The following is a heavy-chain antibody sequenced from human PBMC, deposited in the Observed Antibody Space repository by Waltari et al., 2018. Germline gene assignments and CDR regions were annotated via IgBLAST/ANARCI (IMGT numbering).Heavy chain of an antibody. Sequence: EVQLVESGGGLVQPGRSLRLPCAASGFTFDDHAMHWVRQPPGKRMERIGSIGNSGGTHNRPTRKRRETVTEDTSKNQCSLRMSCVTAAGRAEYYCAREVYGGNSDDCWGQGTLVTVCS. D-gene: IGHD2-8*01. V-gene: IGHV3-9*01. J-gene: IGHJ4*02. CDR3: AREVYGGNSDDC. CDR1: GFTFDDHA. CDR2: SIGNSGGT.